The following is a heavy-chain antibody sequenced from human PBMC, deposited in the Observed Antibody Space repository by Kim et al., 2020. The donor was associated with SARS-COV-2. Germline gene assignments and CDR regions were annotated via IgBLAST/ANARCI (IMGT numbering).Heavy chain of an antibody. V-gene: IGHV4-59*01. D-gene: IGHD3-10*01. J-gene: IGHJ5*02. Sequence: SETLSLTCTVSGGSISSYYWSWIRQPPGKGLEWIGYIYYSGSTNYNPSLKSRVTISVDTSKNQFSLKLSSVTAADTAVYYCARDNMVRGVIHWFDPWGQGTLVTVSS. CDR3: ARDNMVRGVIHWFDP. CDR2: IYYSGST. CDR1: GGSISSYY.